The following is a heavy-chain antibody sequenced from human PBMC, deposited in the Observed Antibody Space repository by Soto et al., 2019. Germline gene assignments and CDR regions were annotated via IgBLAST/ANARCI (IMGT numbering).Heavy chain of an antibody. D-gene: IGHD3-22*01. Sequence: GESLKISCKGSGYTFTSYWISWVRQMPGEGLEWMGAIYPGDSDTRYSPSFQGQVTISADKSISTAYLQWSSLKASDTAMYYCARQVFGGGYYDSSGYYYGWFDPWGQGTLVTVSS. CDR3: ARQVFGGGYYDSSGYYYGWFDP. CDR2: IYPGDSDT. J-gene: IGHJ5*02. V-gene: IGHV5-51*01. CDR1: GYTFTSYW.